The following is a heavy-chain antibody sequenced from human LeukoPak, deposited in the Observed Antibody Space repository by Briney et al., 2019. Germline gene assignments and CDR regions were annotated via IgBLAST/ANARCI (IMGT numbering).Heavy chain of an antibody. J-gene: IGHJ6*04. CDR2: IYHSGST. Sequence: PSGTLSLTCAVSGGSISSSNWWSWVRQPPGKGLEWIGEIYHSGSTNYNLSLKSRVTISVDKSKSQFSLKLSSVTAADTAVYYCARDRVVATIDEIDYYYYYGMDVWGKGTTVTVSS. V-gene: IGHV4-4*02. CDR3: ARDRVVATIDEIDYYYYYGMDV. CDR1: GGSISSSNW. D-gene: IGHD5-12*01.